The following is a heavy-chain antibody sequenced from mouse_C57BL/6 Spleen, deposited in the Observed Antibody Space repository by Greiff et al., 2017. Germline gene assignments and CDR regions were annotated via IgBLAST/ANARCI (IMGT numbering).Heavy chain of an antibody. V-gene: IGHV5-12*01. J-gene: IGHJ4*01. CDR3: ARHKDDYYAMDY. CDR2: ISNGGGST. CDR1: GFTFSDYY. Sequence: EVQGVESGGGLVQPGGSLKLSCAASGFTFSDYYMYWVRQTPEKRLEWVAYISNGGGSTYYPDTVKGRFTISRDNAKNTLYLQMSRLKSEDTAMYYCARHKDDYYAMDYWGQGTSVTVSS.